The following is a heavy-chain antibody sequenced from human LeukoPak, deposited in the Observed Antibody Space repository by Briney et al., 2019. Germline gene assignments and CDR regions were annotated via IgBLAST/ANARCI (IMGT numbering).Heavy chain of an antibody. D-gene: IGHD2-21*02. CDR2: FSGSSTST. V-gene: IGHV3-23*01. Sequence: GGSPRLSCAASGFTLSSYAMSWVRHAPGKGLEWVSAFSGSSTSTYYADSVKGRFTISRDNSKNTLYLQMNSLRAEDTAVYYCAKGDAYCGGDCYPDWGQGTLVTVSS. J-gene: IGHJ4*02. CDR1: GFTLSSYA. CDR3: AKGDAYCGGDCYPD.